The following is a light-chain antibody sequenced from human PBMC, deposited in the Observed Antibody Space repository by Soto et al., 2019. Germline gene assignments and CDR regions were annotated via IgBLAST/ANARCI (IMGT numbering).Light chain of an antibody. Sequence: QSALTQPASVSGSPGQSITISCTGTSSDVGGYNYVSWFQQHPGKAPKLLIYEVSNRPSGVSNRFSGSKSGNTASLTISGLQAEDEADYYCTSYTKSSPLVFGTGTKLTVL. V-gene: IGLV2-14*01. CDR1: SSDVGGYNY. CDR3: TSYTKSSPLV. J-gene: IGLJ1*01. CDR2: EVS.